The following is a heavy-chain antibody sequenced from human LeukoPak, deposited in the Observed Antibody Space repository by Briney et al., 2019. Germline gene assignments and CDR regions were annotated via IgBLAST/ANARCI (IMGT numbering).Heavy chain of an antibody. J-gene: IGHJ5*02. D-gene: IGHD6-19*01. Sequence: SETLSLTCTVSGGSISSYYWSWIRQPPGKGLEWIGYIYYSGNTNYNPSLKSRVTMSVDTSKNQFSLKLSSVTAADTAVYYCARVKRSSGWFQGGCFDPWGQGTLVTVSS. CDR1: GGSISSYY. V-gene: IGHV4-59*01. CDR2: IYYSGNT. CDR3: ARVKRSSGWFQGGCFDP.